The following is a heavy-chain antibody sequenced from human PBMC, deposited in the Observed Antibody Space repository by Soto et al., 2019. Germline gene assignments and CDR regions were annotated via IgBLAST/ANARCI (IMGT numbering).Heavy chain of an antibody. Sequence: GASVKVSCKASGYTFTGYYMHWVRQAPGQGLEWMGWINPNSGGTNYAQKFQGWVTMTRDTSISTAYMELSRLRSDDTAVYYCARGGSGGIVVVPAVLADYYYGMDVWGQGTTVTVS. CDR2: INPNSGGT. CDR1: GYTFTGYY. D-gene: IGHD2-2*01. V-gene: IGHV1-2*04. J-gene: IGHJ6*02. CDR3: ARGGSGGIVVVPAVLADYYYGMDV.